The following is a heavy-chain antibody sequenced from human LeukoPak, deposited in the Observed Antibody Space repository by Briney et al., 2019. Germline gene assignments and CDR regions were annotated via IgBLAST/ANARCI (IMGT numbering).Heavy chain of an antibody. CDR3: ARVGSSGWYLFDY. J-gene: IGHJ4*02. CDR2: ISYDGSNK. V-gene: IGHV3-30-3*01. D-gene: IGHD6-19*01. Sequence: PGRSLRLSCAASGFTFSSYAMHWVRQAPGKGLEWVAVISYDGSNKYYADSVKGRFIISRDNSKNTLYLQMNSLRAEDTAVYYCARVGSSGWYLFDYWGQGTLVTVSS. CDR1: GFTFSSYA.